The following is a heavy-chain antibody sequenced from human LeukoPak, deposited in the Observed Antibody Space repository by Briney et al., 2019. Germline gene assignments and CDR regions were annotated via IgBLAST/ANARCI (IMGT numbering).Heavy chain of an antibody. CDR3: ARDGGPGELWFPAVDY. Sequence: GRSLRLSCAASGFTFSSYAMHWVRQAPGKGLEWVAVISYDGSNKYYADSVKDRFTISRDNSKNTLYLQMNSLRAEDTAVYYCARDGGPGELWFPAVDYWGQGTLVTVSS. V-gene: IGHV3-30-3*01. J-gene: IGHJ4*02. CDR1: GFTFSSYA. CDR2: ISYDGSNK. D-gene: IGHD5-18*01.